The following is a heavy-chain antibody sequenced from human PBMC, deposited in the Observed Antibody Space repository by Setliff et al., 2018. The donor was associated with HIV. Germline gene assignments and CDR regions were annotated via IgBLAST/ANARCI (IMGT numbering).Heavy chain of an antibody. V-gene: IGHV4-39*01. J-gene: IGHJ4*02. D-gene: IGHD5-12*01. CDR1: GGSISSSSHY. CDR3: ARRGDGYILDY. Sequence: PSETLSLTCSVSGGSISSSSHYWGWIRQPPGKGLEWIGSIYESGITYYNPSLKSRVTIFVDTAKSQFSLNLKSVTAADTAVYYCARRGDGYILDYWGRGTLVTVSS. CDR2: IYESGIT.